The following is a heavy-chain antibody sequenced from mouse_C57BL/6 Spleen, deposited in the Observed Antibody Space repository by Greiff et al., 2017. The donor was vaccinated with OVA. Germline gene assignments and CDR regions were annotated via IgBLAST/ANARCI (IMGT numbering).Heavy chain of an antibody. J-gene: IGHJ1*03. CDR3: AIYYDYDVLYWYFDV. Sequence: EVKLQESGPGLVKPSQSLSLTCSVTGYSITSGYYWNWIRQFPGNKLEWMGYISYDGSNNYNPSLKNRISITRDTSKNQFFLKLNSVTTEDTATYYCAIYYDYDVLYWYFDVWGTGTTVTVSS. CDR2: ISYDGSN. V-gene: IGHV3-6*01. D-gene: IGHD2-4*01. CDR1: GYSITSGYY.